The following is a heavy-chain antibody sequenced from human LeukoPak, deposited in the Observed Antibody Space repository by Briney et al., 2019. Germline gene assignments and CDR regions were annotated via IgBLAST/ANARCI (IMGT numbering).Heavy chain of an antibody. J-gene: IGHJ4*02. CDR2: IKQDGSES. Sequence: PGGSLRLSCAASGFSLSNYWMGWVRQAPGKGLEWVANIKQDGSESHYVGSVKGRFTISRDTAKNSLYLQMSSLRVEDTAVYYCARHHVTYYDKSGYYYDYWGQGTLVTVSS. CDR3: ARHHVTYYDKSGYYYDY. CDR1: GFSLSNYW. D-gene: IGHD3-22*01. V-gene: IGHV3-7*04.